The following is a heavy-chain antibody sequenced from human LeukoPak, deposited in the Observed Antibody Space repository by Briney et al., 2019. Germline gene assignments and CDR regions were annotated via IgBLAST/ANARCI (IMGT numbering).Heavy chain of an antibody. J-gene: IGHJ4*02. CDR3: AKDAVLRGSYYATAG. D-gene: IGHD1-26*01. V-gene: IGHV3-23*01. Sequence: PGGSLRLSCAASGFTFSSYAMGWVRQAPGKGLEWVSAISGSDGSTYCADSVKGRFTISRDNSKNTLYLQMNSLRAEDTAVYYCAKDAVLRGSYYATAGWGQGTLVTVSS. CDR1: GFTFSSYA. CDR2: ISGSDGST.